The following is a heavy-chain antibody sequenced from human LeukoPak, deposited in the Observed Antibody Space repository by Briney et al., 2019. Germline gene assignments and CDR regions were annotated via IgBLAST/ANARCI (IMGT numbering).Heavy chain of an antibody. D-gene: IGHD2-2*01. J-gene: IGHJ6*02. CDR3: ATTKGYCSSTSCSEHLYYGMDV. Sequence: SQTLSLTCTLSGGSISSGGYYWSWIRQHPGKGLEWIGYIYYSGSTYYNPSLKSRVTISVDTSKNQFSLKLSSVTAADTAVYYCATTKGYCSSTSCSEHLYYGMDVWGQGTTVTVSS. V-gene: IGHV4-31*03. CDR2: IYYSGST. CDR1: GGSISSGGYY.